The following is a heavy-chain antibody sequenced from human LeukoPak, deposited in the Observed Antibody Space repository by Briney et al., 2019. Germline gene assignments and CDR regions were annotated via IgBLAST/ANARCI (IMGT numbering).Heavy chain of an antibody. D-gene: IGHD1-7*01. CDR3: VGWGISGITNH. V-gene: IGHV3-7*01. CDR2: TKQDGSEK. Sequence: GGSLRLSCAASELTSSTSWMSWVRQAPAKGLEWVAQTKQDGSEKYYVDSVKGRFTTSRDKNSLFLQMNSVRAEDTAVYYCVGWGISGITNHWGQGTLVTASS. CDR1: ELTSSTSW. J-gene: IGHJ4*02.